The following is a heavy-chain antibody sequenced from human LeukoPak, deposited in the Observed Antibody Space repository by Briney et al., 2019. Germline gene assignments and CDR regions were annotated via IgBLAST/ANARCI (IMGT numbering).Heavy chain of an antibody. V-gene: IGHV4-59*12. CDR2: IYYSGST. CDR3: AAIVVNWNYMNY. CDR1: GGSISSYY. D-gene: IGHD1-7*01. J-gene: IGHJ4*02. Sequence: SETLSLTCTVSGGSISSYYWSWIRQPPGEVLEWNGHIYYSGSTNYNPSLKSRVTISVDTSKNQFSLNLNSVTAADTAVYYCAAIVVNWNYMNYWGRGVLVTVSS.